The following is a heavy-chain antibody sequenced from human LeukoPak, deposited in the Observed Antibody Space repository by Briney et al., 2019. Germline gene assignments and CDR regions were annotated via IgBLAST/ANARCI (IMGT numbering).Heavy chain of an antibody. J-gene: IGHJ4*02. D-gene: IGHD1-14*01. V-gene: IGHV1-18*01. CDR1: GYTFTSYG. CDR2: ISAYNGNT. CDR3: AKSGGSYNLDY. Sequence: ASVKVSCKASGYTFTSYGISWVRQAPGQGLEWMGWISAYNGNTNYAQKLQGRVTMTTDTSPSTAYMGLRSLSSDDTAVYYCAKSGGSYNLDYWGQGTLVTVSS.